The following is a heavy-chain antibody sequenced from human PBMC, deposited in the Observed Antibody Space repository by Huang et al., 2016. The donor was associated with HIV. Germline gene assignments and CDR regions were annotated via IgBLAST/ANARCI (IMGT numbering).Heavy chain of an antibody. D-gene: IGHD6-19*01. J-gene: IGHJ5*02. CDR2: VYDSGTT. CDR3: VRDQGHLAVGGIDNWFDP. CDR1: GDSVSSHY. V-gene: IGHV4-59*02. Sequence: QVRLQESGPGLVKPSETLSLSCTVSGDSVSSHYWGWIRHPPGKGLEWIGTVYDSGTTKYNPRLKSRITISVDTSKNGFSLNITSVSAADTAMYFCVRDQGHLAVGGIDNWFDPWGQGALVTVSS.